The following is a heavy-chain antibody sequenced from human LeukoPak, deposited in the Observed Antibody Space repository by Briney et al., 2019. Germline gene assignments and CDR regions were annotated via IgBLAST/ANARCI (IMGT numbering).Heavy chain of an antibody. Sequence: VGALRLSCAASGVTFSSDWMHSVREAPGKGRVWVSRINTDGSSTTYADSVKGRFTISRDNTKNTLYLQMNSLRAEDTAVYYCARVEYYASSGYGFWGQGTLVTVSS. V-gene: IGHV3-74*01. CDR1: GVTFSSDW. CDR3: ARVEYYASSGYGF. J-gene: IGHJ4*02. D-gene: IGHD3-22*01. CDR2: INTDGSST.